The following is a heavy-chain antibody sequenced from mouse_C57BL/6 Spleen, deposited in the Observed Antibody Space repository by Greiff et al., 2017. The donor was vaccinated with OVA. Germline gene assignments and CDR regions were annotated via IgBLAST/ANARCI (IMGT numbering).Heavy chain of an antibody. Sequence: VQLQQSGPELVKPGASVKISCKASGYTFTDYYMNWVKQSHGKSLEWIGDINPNNGGTSYNQKFKGKATLTVDKSSSTAYMELRSLTSEDSAVYYCARPYHYYGSSWYFDVWGTGTTVTVSS. CDR3: ARPYHYYGSSWYFDV. D-gene: IGHD1-1*01. CDR2: INPNNGGT. J-gene: IGHJ1*03. V-gene: IGHV1-26*01. CDR1: GYTFTDYY.